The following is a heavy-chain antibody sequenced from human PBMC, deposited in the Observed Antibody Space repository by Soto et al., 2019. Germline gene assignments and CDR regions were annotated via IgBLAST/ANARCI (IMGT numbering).Heavy chain of an antibody. V-gene: IGHV4-59*08. J-gene: IGHJ2*01. D-gene: IGHD2-8*02. CDR3: ARHGLPLLAYWYFDL. Sequence: SETLSLTCTVSGGSISSYYWSWIRQPPGKGLEWIGYIYYSGSTNYNPSLKSRVTISVDTSKNQFSLKLSSVTAADTAVYYCARHGLPLLAYWYFDLWGRGTLVTVSS. CDR1: GGSISSYY. CDR2: IYYSGST.